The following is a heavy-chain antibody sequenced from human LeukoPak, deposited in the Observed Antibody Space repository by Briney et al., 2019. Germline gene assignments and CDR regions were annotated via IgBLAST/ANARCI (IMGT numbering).Heavy chain of an antibody. V-gene: IGHV1-69*04. J-gene: IGHJ2*01. CDR1: GGTFSSYA. Sequence: SVKVSCKASGGTFSSYAISWVRQAPGQGLEWMGRISPILGVNYYALKFQGRLTISADKSMITAYMDLTNVTSEDTAVYYCAAVYDGAAGYFDLWGRGTLITVSS. CDR3: AAVYDGAAGYFDL. D-gene: IGHD3-22*01. CDR2: ISPILGVN.